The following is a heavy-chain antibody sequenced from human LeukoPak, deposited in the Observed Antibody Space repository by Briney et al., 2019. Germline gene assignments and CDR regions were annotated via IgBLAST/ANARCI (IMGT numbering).Heavy chain of an antibody. D-gene: IGHD3-10*01. CDR1: GYTFTSYG. CDR3: ARSRYGSGSHANEY. J-gene: IGHJ4*02. CDR2: MNPNSGNT. Sequence: EASVKVSCKASGYTFTSYGISWVRQATGQGLEWMGWMNPNSGNTGYAQKFQGRVTMTRNTSISTAYMELSSLRSEDTAVYYCARSRYGSGSHANEYWGQGTLVTVSS. V-gene: IGHV1-8*02.